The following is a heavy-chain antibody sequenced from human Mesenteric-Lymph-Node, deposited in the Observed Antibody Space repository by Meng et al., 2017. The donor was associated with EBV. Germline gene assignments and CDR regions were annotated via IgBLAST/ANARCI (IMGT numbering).Heavy chain of an antibody. CDR1: AGSISSSSYY. V-gene: IGHV4-39*07. Sequence: QPQLQESGPGLVKPSETLSLTCTVSAGSISSSSYYWGWIRQPPGQGLEWIGSFYYSGSTYYNPPLKSRVTISEHTSKNQFSLKLSSVTAADTAVYYCARVLLRGVILLWGQGTLVTVSS. D-gene: IGHD3-10*01. CDR3: ARVLLRGVILL. CDR2: FYYSGST. J-gene: IGHJ4*02.